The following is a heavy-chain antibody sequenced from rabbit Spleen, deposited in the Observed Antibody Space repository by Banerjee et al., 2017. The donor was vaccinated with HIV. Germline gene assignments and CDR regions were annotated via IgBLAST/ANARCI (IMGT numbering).Heavy chain of an antibody. Sequence: QEQVEESGGGLVQPEGSLTLTCTASGFSFSSNYYMCWVRQAPGKGLEWIACIYAGSSGSTYYASWAKGRFTISKTSSTTVTLQMTSLTAADTATYFCARGVVGNGNYIHDIALWGPGTLVTVS. V-gene: IGHV1S45*01. CDR1: GFSFSSNYY. CDR2: IYAGSSGST. CDR3: ARGVVGNGNYIHDIAL. J-gene: IGHJ4*01. D-gene: IGHD5-1*01.